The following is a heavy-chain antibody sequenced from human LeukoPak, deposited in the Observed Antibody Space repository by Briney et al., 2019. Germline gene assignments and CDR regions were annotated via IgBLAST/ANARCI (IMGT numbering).Heavy chain of an antibody. CDR2: ISSSGSST. D-gene: IGHD4-23*01. J-gene: IGHJ6*03. CDR3: ARVGNPVYYYYMDV. CDR1: GLRFSDSY. Sequence: PGGSLRLSCAASGLRFSDSYMNWIRQAPGKGLEWVSYISSSGSSTHYADSVKGRFTISRDNAKNSLYLQMNSLRAEDTAVYYCARVGNPVYYYYMDVWGKGTTVTISS. V-gene: IGHV3-11*01.